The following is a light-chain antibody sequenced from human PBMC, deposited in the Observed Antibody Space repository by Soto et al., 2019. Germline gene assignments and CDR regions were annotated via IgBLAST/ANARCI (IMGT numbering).Light chain of an antibody. Sequence: EIVLTQSPGTLCLSPGEGATLSCRASQTVGGNYLAWYQQKPGQAPRLLIYGTSNRATGIPDRFCGSGSGTNFSLSISRLEPEDFAVFYCQQYSTPPPTFGGGTKVEIK. CDR3: QQYSTPPPT. J-gene: IGKJ4*01. CDR2: GTS. V-gene: IGKV3-20*01. CDR1: QTVGGNY.